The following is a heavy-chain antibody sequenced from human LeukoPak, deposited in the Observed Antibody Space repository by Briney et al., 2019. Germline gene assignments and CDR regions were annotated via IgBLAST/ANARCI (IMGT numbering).Heavy chain of an antibody. CDR3: ARSLSSSWYPLYY. Sequence: NASETLSLTCTVSGGSVSSYYWGWIRQPPGKGLEGIGYIYYSGSTNYNPSLKSRVTISVDTSKNQFSLKLSSVTAADTAVYYGARSLSSSWYPLYYWGQGTLVTASS. CDR1: GGSVSSYY. CDR2: IYYSGST. J-gene: IGHJ4*02. V-gene: IGHV4-59*02. D-gene: IGHD6-13*01.